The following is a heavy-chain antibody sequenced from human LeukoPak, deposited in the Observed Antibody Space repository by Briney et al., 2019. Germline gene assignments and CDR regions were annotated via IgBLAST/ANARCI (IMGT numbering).Heavy chain of an antibody. CDR3: AKAARRGYFDY. CDR1: GFTFDDYA. Sequence: PGGSLRLSCAASGFTFDDYAMHWVRQAPGKGLEWVSGISWNSGSIGYADSVKGRFTISRDNAKNSLYLQMNSLRAEDTALYYCAKAARRGYFDYWGQGTLVTVSS. J-gene: IGHJ4*02. CDR2: ISWNSGSI. D-gene: IGHD6-6*01. V-gene: IGHV3-9*01.